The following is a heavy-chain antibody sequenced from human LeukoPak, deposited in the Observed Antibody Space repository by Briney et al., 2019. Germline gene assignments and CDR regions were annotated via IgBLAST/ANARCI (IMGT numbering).Heavy chain of an antibody. D-gene: IGHD5-12*01. CDR1: GFIFSSHA. Sequence: GGSLRLSCTASGFIFSSHAMSWVRQAPGKGLEWVSAISGNGLSAYYADPVKGRFSISRDNPKSSLFLHMSSVTVEDTAVYYCSGAGYGSVVWGQGTLVTVSS. V-gene: IGHV3-23*01. CDR2: ISGNGLSA. CDR3: SGAGYGSVV. J-gene: IGHJ4*02.